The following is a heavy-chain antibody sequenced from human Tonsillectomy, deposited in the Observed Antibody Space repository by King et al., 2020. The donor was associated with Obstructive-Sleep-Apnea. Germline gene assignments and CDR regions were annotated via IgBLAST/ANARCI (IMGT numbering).Heavy chain of an antibody. CDR3: ARGSGAADVNWFDP. Sequence: VQLQQWGAGLLKPTDTLSLTCAVYGGSFSDYYWSWIRQPPGKGLEWIGEINHSGSTNYTSSLKSRVTISVDMSKNQFSLKLTSVTAADTAVYYCARGSGAADVNWFDPWGQGALVTVSS. CDR2: INHSGST. J-gene: IGHJ5*02. D-gene: IGHD6-13*01. CDR1: GGSFSDYY. V-gene: IGHV4-34*01.